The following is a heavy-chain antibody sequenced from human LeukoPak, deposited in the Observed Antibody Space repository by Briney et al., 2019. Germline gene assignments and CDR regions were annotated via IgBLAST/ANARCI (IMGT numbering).Heavy chain of an antibody. Sequence: QTGGSLRLSCAASGFTSSSYAMSWVRQAPGKGLEWVSAISGSGGNTYYADSVKGRFTISRDNSKNTLYLQMNSLRAEDSAAYYCAKLRSGTTGNVEIWGQGTMVTVSS. CDR3: AKLRSGTTGNVEI. J-gene: IGHJ3*02. V-gene: IGHV3-23*01. D-gene: IGHD1-26*01. CDR2: ISGSGGNT. CDR1: GFTSSSYA.